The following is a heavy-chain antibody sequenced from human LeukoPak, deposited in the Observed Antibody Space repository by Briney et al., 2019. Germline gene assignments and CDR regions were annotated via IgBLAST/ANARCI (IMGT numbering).Heavy chain of an antibody. V-gene: IGHV3-23*01. D-gene: IGHD3-10*01. CDR3: AKASPTGRYFDY. J-gene: IGHJ4*02. CDR1: GGSISSTN. CDR2: ISGSGAYT. Sequence: ETLSLTCGVSGGSISSTNWWSWVRQPPGQGLEWVSTISGSGAYTYYPDSVKGRFAISRDNSKSTLSLQMNSLRAEDTAVYYCAKASPTGRYFDYWGQGTLVTVSS.